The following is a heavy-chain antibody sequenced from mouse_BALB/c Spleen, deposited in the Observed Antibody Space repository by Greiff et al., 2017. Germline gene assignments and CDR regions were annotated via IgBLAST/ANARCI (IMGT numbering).Heavy chain of an antibody. CDR3: TRTTYYAMDY. CDR2: IRLKSDNYAT. Sequence: EVKVEESGGGLVQPGGSMKLSCVASGFTFSSYWMSWVRQSPEKGLEWVAEIRLKSDNYATHYAESVKGKFTISRDDSKSRLYLQMNSLRAEDTGIYYCTRTTYYAMDYWGQGTSVTVSS. CDR1: GFTFSSYW. V-gene: IGHV6-6*02. J-gene: IGHJ4*01.